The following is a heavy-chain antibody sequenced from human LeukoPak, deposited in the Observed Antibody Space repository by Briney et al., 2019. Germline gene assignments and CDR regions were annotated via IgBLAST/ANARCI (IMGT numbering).Heavy chain of an antibody. Sequence: SVKVSCKTSGGTFTSYAITRVRQAPGQGLEWMGKIIPISGTTNYAQKFQGRVTFTADESTSTAYMELSSLRSEDTALYYCARKLRLGGNWLDPWGQGTLVTVSS. CDR3: ARKLRLGGNWLDP. D-gene: IGHD1-26*01. V-gene: IGHV1-69*13. CDR1: GGTFTSYA. CDR2: IIPISGTT. J-gene: IGHJ5*02.